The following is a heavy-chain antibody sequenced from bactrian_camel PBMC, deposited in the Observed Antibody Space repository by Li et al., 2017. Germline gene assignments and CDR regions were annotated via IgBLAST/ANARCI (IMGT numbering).Heavy chain of an antibody. CDR2: IDSDSNT. J-gene: IGHJ4*01. Sequence: VQLVESGGGLVQPGGSLRLSCVASGFTFSHYYMSWVRQAPGKGLEWVSGIDSDSNTYYVDSVKGRFTISRDNAKNTVDLQMNSLKPEDTALYYCATEECASGAWCHRNYWGQGTQVTVS. CDR3: ATEECASGAWCHRNY. CDR1: GFTFSHYY. D-gene: IGHD1*01. V-gene: IGHV3S10*01.